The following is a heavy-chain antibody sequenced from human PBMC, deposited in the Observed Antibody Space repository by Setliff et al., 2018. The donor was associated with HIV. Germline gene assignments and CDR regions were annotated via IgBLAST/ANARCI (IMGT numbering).Heavy chain of an antibody. CDR2: IYYSRNT. J-gene: IGHJ5*02. CDR3: ARDPGGLYCTSASCQGGCFDP. V-gene: IGHV4-59*11. D-gene: IGHD2-2*01. CDR1: GGSINSHY. Sequence: PSETLSLTCTASGGSINSHYWSWVRQPPGKGLEWIGSIYYSRNTNYNPSLKSRVTISVETSKNQFSLNLNSVTAADTAVYYCARDPGGLYCTSASCQGGCFDPWGQGTLVTVSS.